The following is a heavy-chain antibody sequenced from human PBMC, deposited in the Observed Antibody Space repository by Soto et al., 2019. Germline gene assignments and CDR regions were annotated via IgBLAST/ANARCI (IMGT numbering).Heavy chain of an antibody. CDR1: GGSISDNDW. D-gene: IGHD4-17*01. CDR3: ARVLGAYGDPFYFDY. CDR2: ISHAGTT. V-gene: IGHV4-4*02. J-gene: IGHJ4*02. Sequence: QVQLQESGPGLVKPSGTLSLICAVSGGSISDNDWWSWVRQTPGRDLEWIGEISHAGTTNYNPSLKSRVTISVDTSQNQFSLRLTSVTAADTAVYFCARVLGAYGDPFYFDYWGQGALVTISS.